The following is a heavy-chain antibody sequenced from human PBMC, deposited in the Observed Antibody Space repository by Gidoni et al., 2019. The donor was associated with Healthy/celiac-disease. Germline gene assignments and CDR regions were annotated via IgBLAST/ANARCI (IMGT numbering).Heavy chain of an antibody. CDR2: ISRSSIYL. V-gene: IGHV3-21*01. D-gene: IGHD6-19*01. CDR1: GVTLSSDS. CDR3: ARDGFPYSSGWYGGEYFDY. J-gene: IGHJ4*02. Sequence: EVQLVESGGGLVKPGGCLRPGCAAPGVTLSSDSMKWVRQAPGKGLEWVSSISRSSIYLYYADSVKRPFTISRANAKISLYLQMNRLRAEDTAVYSCARDGFPYSSGWYGGEYFDYWGQGTLVTVSS.